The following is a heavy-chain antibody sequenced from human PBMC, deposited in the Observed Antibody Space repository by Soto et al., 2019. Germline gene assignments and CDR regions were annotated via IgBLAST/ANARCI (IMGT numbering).Heavy chain of an antibody. CDR1: GYTFTGYY. V-gene: IGHV1-2*02. Sequence: QVQLVQSGAEVKKPGASVKVSCKASGYTFTGYYMHWVRQAPGQGLEWMGWINPNSGDTNYAQKFQGRVTMTRDTSVSTGYMELSRLRSDDTAVYCCGRGGSSGWYGDYWGQGILVTVSS. J-gene: IGHJ4*02. CDR2: INPNSGDT. CDR3: GRGGSSGWYGDY. D-gene: IGHD6-19*01.